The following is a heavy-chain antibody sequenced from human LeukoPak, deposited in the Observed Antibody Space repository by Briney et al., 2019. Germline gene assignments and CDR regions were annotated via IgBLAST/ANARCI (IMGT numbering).Heavy chain of an antibody. D-gene: IGHD1-26*01. CDR3: AKGLRKLIVGSTEYYFDY. CDR2: MRNDGRNK. J-gene: IGHJ4*02. V-gene: IGHV3-30*02. CDR1: GFTFSSYG. Sequence: GGSLRLSCGAPGFTFSSYGMHWVRQAPGKGLEWVAFMRNDGRNKYYADSVKGRFTISRDNSKNTLYLQMNSLRAEDTAVYYCAKGLRKLIVGSTEYYFDYWGQGTLVTVSS.